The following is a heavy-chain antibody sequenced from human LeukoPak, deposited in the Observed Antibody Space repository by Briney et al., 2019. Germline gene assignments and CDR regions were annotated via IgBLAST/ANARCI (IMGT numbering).Heavy chain of an antibody. V-gene: IGHV4-39*01. CDR1: GGSISSSSYY. Sequence: SETLSLTCTVSGGSISSSSYYWGWIRQPPGKGLEWIGSIYYSGSTYYNPSLESRVTISVDTSKNQFSLKLSSVTAADTAVYYCATWRRRGFDPWGQGTLVTVTS. CDR3: ATWRRRGFDP. D-gene: IGHD5-12*01. CDR2: IYYSGST. J-gene: IGHJ5*02.